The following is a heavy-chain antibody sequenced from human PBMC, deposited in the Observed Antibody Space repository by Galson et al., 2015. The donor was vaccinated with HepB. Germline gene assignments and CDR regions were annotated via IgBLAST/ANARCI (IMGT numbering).Heavy chain of an antibody. CDR1: GYTFTSYG. CDR2: ISAYSGNT. J-gene: IGHJ3*02. Sequence: SVKVSCKASGYTFTSYGISWVRQAPGQGLEWMRWISAYSGNTNYAQKLQGRVTMTTDTSTSTAYMELRSLRSDDTAVYYCARDRGVYVWGSYRSDAFDIWGQGTMVTVSS. V-gene: IGHV1-18*01. CDR3: ARDRGVYVWGSYRSDAFDI. D-gene: IGHD3-16*02.